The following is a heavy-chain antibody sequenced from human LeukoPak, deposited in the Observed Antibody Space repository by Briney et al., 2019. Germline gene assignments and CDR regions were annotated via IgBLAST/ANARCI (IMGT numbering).Heavy chain of an antibody. V-gene: IGHV1-18*01. D-gene: IGHD3-10*01. Sequence: ASVKVSCKASGYTFTSYGISWVRQAPGQGLEWMGWISAYNGNTNYAQKLQGRVTMTTDTSTSTAYMELRSLRSDDTAVYYCARLGGITMVRGVPANNWFDPWGQGTLVTVSS. J-gene: IGHJ5*02. CDR3: ARLGGITMVRGVPANNWFDP. CDR2: ISAYNGNT. CDR1: GYTFTSYG.